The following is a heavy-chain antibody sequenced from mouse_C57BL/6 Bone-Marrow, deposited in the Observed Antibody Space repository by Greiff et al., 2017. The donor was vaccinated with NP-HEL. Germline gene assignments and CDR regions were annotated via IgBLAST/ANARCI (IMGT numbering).Heavy chain of an antibody. CDR1: GFTFSDYY. Sequence: EVQVVESGGGLVQPGGSLKLSCAASGFTFSDYYMYWVRQTPEKRLEWVAYISNGGGSTYYPDTVKGRFTISRDNAKNTLYLQMSRLKSEDTAMYYCARYYYGFAYWGQGTLVTVSA. D-gene: IGHD1-1*01. J-gene: IGHJ3*01. CDR3: ARYYYGFAY. CDR2: ISNGGGST. V-gene: IGHV5-12*01.